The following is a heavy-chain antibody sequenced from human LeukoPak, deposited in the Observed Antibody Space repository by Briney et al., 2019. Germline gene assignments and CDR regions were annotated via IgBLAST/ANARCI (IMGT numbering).Heavy chain of an antibody. V-gene: IGHV4-39*01. CDR1: GGSISSSSYC. Sequence: PSETVSLTCTVSGGSISSSSYCWGWIRQPPGKGLEWIGSIYYTGSTYYNPSLKSRVTISVDTSKNQFSLKLISVTAADTAVYYCARQISGWFMIDYWGQGTLVTVSS. J-gene: IGHJ4*02. CDR2: IYYTGST. D-gene: IGHD6-19*01. CDR3: ARQISGWFMIDY.